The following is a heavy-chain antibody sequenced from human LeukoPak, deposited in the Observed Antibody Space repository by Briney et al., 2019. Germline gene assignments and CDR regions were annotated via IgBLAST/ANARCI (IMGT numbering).Heavy chain of an antibody. CDR1: GFTFSSYG. D-gene: IGHD5-18*01. CDR2: IRYDGSNK. V-gene: IGHV3-30*02. Sequence: GGSLRLSCAASGFTFSSYGMHWVRQAPGKGLGWMSFIRYDGSNKYYADSVKGRFTISRDNSKNTLYLQMNSLRAEDTAVYYCAKGYSYGFVYWGQGTLVTVSS. CDR3: AKGYSYGFVY. J-gene: IGHJ4*02.